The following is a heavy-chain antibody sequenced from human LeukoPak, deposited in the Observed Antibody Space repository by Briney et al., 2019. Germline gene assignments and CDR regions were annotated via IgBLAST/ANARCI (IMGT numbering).Heavy chain of an antibody. CDR2: IYYSGST. J-gene: IGHJ4*02. CDR3: ARERCSSTSCYTFDY. CDR1: GGSISSHY. D-gene: IGHD2-2*02. Sequence: SETLSLTCTVSGGSISSHYWSWIRQPPGKGLEWIGYIYYSGSTNYNPSLKSRVTISVDTSKNQFSLKLSSVTAADRAVYYCARERCSSTSCYTFDYWGQGTLVTVSS. V-gene: IGHV4-59*11.